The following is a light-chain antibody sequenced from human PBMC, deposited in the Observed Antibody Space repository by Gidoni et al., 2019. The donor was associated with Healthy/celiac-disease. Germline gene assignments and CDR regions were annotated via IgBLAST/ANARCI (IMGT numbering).Light chain of an antibody. CDR1: QSISSG. Sequence: DIQMTQSPSTLSASVGDRVTITCRASQSISSGLAWYQRKPVKAPKLLIYNASSLESGVPSRFSGSGSGTEFTLTISSLQPDDFATYYCQQYNSYLAFGQGTKVEIK. V-gene: IGKV1-5*03. CDR2: NAS. CDR3: QQYNSYLA. J-gene: IGKJ1*01.